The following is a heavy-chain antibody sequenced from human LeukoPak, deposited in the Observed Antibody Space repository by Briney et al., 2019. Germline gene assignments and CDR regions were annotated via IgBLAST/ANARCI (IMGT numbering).Heavy chain of an antibody. CDR2: ISSNSNTI. J-gene: IGHJ4*02. CDR1: EYTFSDYY. D-gene: IGHD5-24*01. CDR3: ARRREMAKRSLDY. Sequence: NPGGSLRLSCAASEYTFSDYYMSWIRQAPGKGLEWVSYISSNSNTIYYADSVKGRFTISRDNAKNSLYLQMNSLRAEDTAVYYCARRREMAKRSLDYWGQGTLVTVSS. V-gene: IGHV3-11*01.